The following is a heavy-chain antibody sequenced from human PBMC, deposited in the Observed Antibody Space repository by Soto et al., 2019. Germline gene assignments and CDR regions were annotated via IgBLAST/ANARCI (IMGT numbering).Heavy chain of an antibody. J-gene: IGHJ3*02. Sequence: ASVKVSCKASGYTFTSYYMHWVRQAPGQGLEWMGIINPSGGSTSYAQKFQGRVTMTRDTSTSTVYMELSSLRSEDTAVYYCARDPNSGSYGSNAFDIWGQGTMVTVSS. V-gene: IGHV1-46*01. CDR3: ARDPNSGSYGSNAFDI. D-gene: IGHD1-26*01. CDR1: GYTFTSYY. CDR2: INPSGGST.